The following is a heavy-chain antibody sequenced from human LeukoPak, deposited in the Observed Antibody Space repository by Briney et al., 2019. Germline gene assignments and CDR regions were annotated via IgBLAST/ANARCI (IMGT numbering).Heavy chain of an antibody. CDR3: ARGRYLIAAFDY. Sequence: TPSETLSLTCTVSGGSISSYYWSWIRQPPGKGLEWIGYIYYSGSTNYNPSLRSRVTISVDTSKNQFSLKLSSVTAADTAVYYCARGRYLIAAFDYWGQGTLVTVSS. CDR1: GGSISSYY. V-gene: IGHV4-59*01. CDR2: IYYSGST. J-gene: IGHJ4*02. D-gene: IGHD6-25*01.